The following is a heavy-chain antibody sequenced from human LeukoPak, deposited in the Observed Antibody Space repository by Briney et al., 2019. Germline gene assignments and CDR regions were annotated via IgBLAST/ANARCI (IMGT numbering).Heavy chain of an antibody. CDR3: ARDPKYSSTDY. J-gene: IGHJ4*02. Sequence: GGSLRLSCAASGFTFDDYGMSWVRQAPGKGLEWVSGIDWNGGSTGYADSVKGRFTISRDNAKNSLYLQMNSLRAENTAVYYCARDPKYSSTDYWGQGTLVTVSS. V-gene: IGHV3-20*04. D-gene: IGHD6-13*01. CDR2: IDWNGGST. CDR1: GFTFDDYG.